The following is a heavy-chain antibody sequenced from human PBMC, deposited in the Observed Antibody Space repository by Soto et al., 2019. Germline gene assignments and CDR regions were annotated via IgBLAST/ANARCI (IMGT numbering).Heavy chain of an antibody. CDR1: GGTFGSYS. D-gene: IGHD3-22*01. CDR3: AREGFSSSYLAY. J-gene: IGHJ4*02. CDR2: IVPIFTTP. Sequence: QVQLVQSGAEVKKPGSSVKVSCRASGGTFGSYSITWVRQAPGQGLDWMGRIVPIFTTPKYAQRFQGRVTLTADDSTNTVYMELSGLTSEDTAMYYCAREGFSSSYLAYWGQGTLVTVSS. V-gene: IGHV1-69*01.